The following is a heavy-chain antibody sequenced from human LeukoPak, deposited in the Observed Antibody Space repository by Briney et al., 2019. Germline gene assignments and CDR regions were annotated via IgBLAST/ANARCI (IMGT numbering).Heavy chain of an antibody. Sequence: PSETLSLTCTVSGGSISIYYWSWIRQPPGKGLEWIGYVYNSENTNYNPSLKSRATISADTSKNQFSLKLSSVTAADTAVYYCARVSLGAHFDYWGQGTLVTVSS. J-gene: IGHJ4*02. CDR3: ARVSLGAHFDY. V-gene: IGHV4-59*12. CDR1: GGSISIYY. CDR2: VYNSENT.